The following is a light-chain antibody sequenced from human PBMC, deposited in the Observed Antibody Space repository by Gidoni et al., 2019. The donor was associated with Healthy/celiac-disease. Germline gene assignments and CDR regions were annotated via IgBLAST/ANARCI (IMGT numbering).Light chain of an antibody. CDR3: QQYGSSLLT. Sequence: EIVLTQSPGTLSWSPGERATLSCLASQSVSSSYLAWYQQKPGQAPRLLIYGASSRATGIPDRFRSSGSGTDFTLTISRLEPEDFAVYYCQQYGSSLLTFGGGTKVEIK. CDR2: GAS. J-gene: IGKJ4*01. V-gene: IGKV3-20*01. CDR1: QSVSSSY.